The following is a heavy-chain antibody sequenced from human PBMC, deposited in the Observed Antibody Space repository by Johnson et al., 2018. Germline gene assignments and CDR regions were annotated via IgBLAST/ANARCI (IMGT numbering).Heavy chain of an antibody. CDR1: GYSFNSYW. J-gene: IGHJ3*02. Sequence: EVQLVESGAEVKKPGESLKISCKGSGYSFNSYWIGWVRQMPGKGLEWMGIIYPGDSDTRYSPSFQGQVTMSADKSISTAYRQWSSLKALAAAMYYWARLTAYDAFDIWGPGTMVTVSS. D-gene: IGHD1-14*01. V-gene: IGHV5-51*03. CDR3: ARLTAYDAFDI. CDR2: IYPGDSDT.